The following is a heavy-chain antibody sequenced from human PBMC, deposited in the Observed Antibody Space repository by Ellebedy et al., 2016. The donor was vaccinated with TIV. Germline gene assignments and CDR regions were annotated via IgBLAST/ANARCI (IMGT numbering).Heavy chain of an antibody. CDR1: GYSFTSYW. CDR2: IYPGDSDT. D-gene: IGHD3-10*01. Sequence: GESLKISXKGSGYSFTSYWIGWVRQMPGKGLEWMGIIYPGDSDTRYSPSFQGQVTISADKSISTAYLQWRSLKASDTAMYYCARPIGSGSYSLYAFDIWGQGTMVTVSS. CDR3: ARPIGSGSYSLYAFDI. J-gene: IGHJ3*02. V-gene: IGHV5-51*01.